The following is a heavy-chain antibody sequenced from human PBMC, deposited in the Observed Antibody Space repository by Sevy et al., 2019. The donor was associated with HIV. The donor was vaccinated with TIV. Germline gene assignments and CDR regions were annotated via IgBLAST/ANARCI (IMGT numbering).Heavy chain of an antibody. CDR3: AHSGLTMVRGNMPFDY. CDR2: IYWDDDK. CDR1: GFSLSTSGVG. V-gene: IGHV2-5*02. D-gene: IGHD3-10*01. Sequence: SGPTLVNPTQTLTLTCTFSGFSLSTSGVGVGWIRQPPGKALEWLALIYWDDDKRYSPSLKSRLTITKDTSKNQVVLTMTNMDLVDTATYYCAHSGLTMVRGNMPFDYWGQGTLVTVSS. J-gene: IGHJ4*02.